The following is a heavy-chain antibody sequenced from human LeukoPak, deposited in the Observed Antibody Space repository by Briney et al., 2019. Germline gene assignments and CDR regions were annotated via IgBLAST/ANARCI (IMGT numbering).Heavy chain of an antibody. CDR3: AKHVLRYFDSPSDY. Sequence: PGGSLRLSCAASGFTFSSYAMSWVRQAPGKELEWVSAISGSGGSTYYADSVKGRFTISRDNSKNTLYLQMNSLRAEDTAVYYCAKHVLRYFDSPSDYWGQGTLVTVSS. V-gene: IGHV3-23*01. CDR2: ISGSGGST. CDR1: GFTFSSYA. J-gene: IGHJ4*02. D-gene: IGHD3-9*01.